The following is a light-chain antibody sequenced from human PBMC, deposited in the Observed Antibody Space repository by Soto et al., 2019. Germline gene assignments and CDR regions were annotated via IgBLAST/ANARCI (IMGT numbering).Light chain of an antibody. CDR3: QVWDSGSDHPGV. CDR2: YDT. V-gene: IGLV3-21*01. J-gene: IGLJ3*02. CDR1: NIGSKS. Sequence: SYVLTQPPSVSVAPGKTANFTCGGNNIGSKSVHWYQQKPGQAPVVVIYYDTDRPSGVPERFSGSNSGNTATLTISRVEAGDEADYYCQVWDSGSDHPGVFGGGTKLTVL.